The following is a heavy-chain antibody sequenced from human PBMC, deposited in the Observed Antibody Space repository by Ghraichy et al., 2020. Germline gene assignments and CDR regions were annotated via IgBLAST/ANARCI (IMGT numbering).Heavy chain of an antibody. CDR1: GFTFSSYS. CDR2: ISSSSSYI. Sequence: GGSLRLSCAASGFTFSSYSMNWVRQAPGKGLEWVSSISSSSSYIYYADSVKGRFTISRDNAKNSLYLQMNSLRAEDTAVYYCAREFSRKLDDAFDIWGQGTMVTVSS. D-gene: IGHD2-2*01. J-gene: IGHJ3*02. V-gene: IGHV3-21*01. CDR3: AREFSRKLDDAFDI.